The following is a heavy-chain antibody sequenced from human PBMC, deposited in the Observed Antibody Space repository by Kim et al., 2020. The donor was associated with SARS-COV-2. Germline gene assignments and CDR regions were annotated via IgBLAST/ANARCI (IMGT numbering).Heavy chain of an antibody. Sequence: GGSLRLSCAASGFTFSNYAMSWVRQAPGKGLEWVSAISGSGGSTYYANSLRGRFTISRDNSKNTLYLQINSLGVEDTAVYYCAKDKAMTGTGDWLDPWGQGTLATVSS. J-gene: IGHJ5*02. CDR2: ISGSGGST. CDR3: AKDKAMTGTGDWLDP. CDR1: GFTFSNYA. V-gene: IGHV3-23*01. D-gene: IGHD6-19*01.